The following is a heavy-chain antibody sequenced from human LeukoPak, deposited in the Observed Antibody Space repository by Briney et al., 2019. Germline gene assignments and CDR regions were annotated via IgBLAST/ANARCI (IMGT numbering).Heavy chain of an antibody. CDR2: ISGSGGST. V-gene: IGHV3-23*01. D-gene: IGHD3-10*01. J-gene: IGHJ6*03. CDR3: VKAHGWFGEYYYYYYYMDV. CDR1: GFTFSSYG. Sequence: GGSLRLSCAASGFTFSSYGMSWVRQAPGKGLEWVSAISGSGGSTYYADSVKGRFTISRDNSKNTLYLQMNSLRGEDTAVYYCVKAHGWFGEYYYYYYYMDVWGKGTTVTISS.